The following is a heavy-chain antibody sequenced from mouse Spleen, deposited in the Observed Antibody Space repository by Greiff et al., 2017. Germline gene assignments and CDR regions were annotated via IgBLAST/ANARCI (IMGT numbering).Heavy chain of an antibody. Sequence: VQLKQSGAELVRPGALVKLSCKASGFNIKDYYMHWVKQRPEQGLEWIGWIDPENGNTIYDPKFQGKASITADTSSNTAYLQLSSLTSEDTAVYYCARVPGSYAMDYWGQGTSVTVSS. V-gene: IGHV14-1*02. D-gene: IGHD1-2*01. CDR3: ARVPGSYAMDY. CDR2: IDPENGNT. CDR1: GFNIKDYY. J-gene: IGHJ4*01.